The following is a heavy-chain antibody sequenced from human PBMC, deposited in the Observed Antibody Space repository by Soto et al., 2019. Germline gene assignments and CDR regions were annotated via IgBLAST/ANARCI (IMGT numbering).Heavy chain of an antibody. CDR1: GFTFSSYG. CDR3: ATGFLGLCTGGNCPLDS. CDR2: ISYDGSNK. V-gene: IGHV3-30*03. J-gene: IGHJ4*02. Sequence: GGSLRLSCAASGFTFSSYGMHWVRQAPGKGLEWVAVISYDGSNKYYADSVKGRFTISRDNSKNTLYLQMNSLRAEDTAVYYCATGFLGLCTGGNCPLDSWGQGSLVTVSS. D-gene: IGHD2-15*01.